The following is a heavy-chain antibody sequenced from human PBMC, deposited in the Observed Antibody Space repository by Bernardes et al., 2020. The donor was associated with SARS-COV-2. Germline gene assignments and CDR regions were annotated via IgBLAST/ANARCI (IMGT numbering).Heavy chain of an antibody. Sequence: SETLSLTCTVSGGSISSYYWSWIRQPPGKGLEWIGYIYYSGSTNYNPSLKSRVTISVDTSKNQFSLKLSSVTAADTAVYYCARRLRDYVWGSYSIDYYGMDVWGQGTTVTVSS. V-gene: IGHV4-59*08. D-gene: IGHD3-16*01. CDR1: GGSISSYY. CDR3: ARRLRDYVWGSYSIDYYGMDV. J-gene: IGHJ6*02. CDR2: IYYSGST.